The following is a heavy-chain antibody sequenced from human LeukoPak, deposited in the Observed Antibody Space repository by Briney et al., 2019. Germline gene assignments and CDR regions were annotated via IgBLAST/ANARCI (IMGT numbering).Heavy chain of an antibody. CDR1: GFTFSSYG. Sequence: GGSLRLSCSASGFTFSSYGMHWVRQAPGKGLEWVAVISYDGSNKYYADSVKGRFTISRDNSKNTLYLQMNSLRAEDTAVYYCAKDFLPNYWGQGTLVTVSS. CDR3: AKDFLPNY. D-gene: IGHD2-2*01. J-gene: IGHJ4*02. CDR2: ISYDGSNK. V-gene: IGHV3-30*18.